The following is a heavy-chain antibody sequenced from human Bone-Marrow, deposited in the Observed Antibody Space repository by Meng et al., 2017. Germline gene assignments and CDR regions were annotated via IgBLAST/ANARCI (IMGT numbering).Heavy chain of an antibody. V-gene: IGHV4-61*02. Sequence: SKTLSLTCTVSGGSISSGSYYWSWIRQPAGKGLEWIGRIYTSGSTNYNPSLKSRVTISVDTSKNQFSLKLSSVTAADTAVYYCARTPHYYDSSGSDYWGQGTLVTVSS. CDR1: GGSISSGSYY. J-gene: IGHJ4*02. CDR2: IYTSGST. D-gene: IGHD3-22*01. CDR3: ARTPHYYDSSGSDY.